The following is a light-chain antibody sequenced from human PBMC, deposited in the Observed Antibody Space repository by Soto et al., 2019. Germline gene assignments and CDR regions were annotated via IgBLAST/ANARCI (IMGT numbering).Light chain of an antibody. CDR1: QSLAYTNGNTY. Sequence: DVVVTQSPLSLPVTLGQPASISCRSRQSLAYTNGNTYLAWFQQRPGQSPRRLIYKVSIRDSGVPDRFSGTGSGTEFTLAISRVEAEDVGVYYCMQGTHWPRTFGQGTKVEIK. CDR2: KVS. J-gene: IGKJ1*01. V-gene: IGKV2-30*01. CDR3: MQGTHWPRT.